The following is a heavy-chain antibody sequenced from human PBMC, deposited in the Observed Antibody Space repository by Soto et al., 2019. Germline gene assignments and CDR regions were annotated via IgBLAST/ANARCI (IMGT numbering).Heavy chain of an antibody. Sequence: QVQLQQWGAGLLKPSEILSLNCAGTGGSLSGYYGSWILQPPGKGLEWIGEVKDGGHTNYSPSLRGRVTISSDTSNNQFSLRLNSVTAADTGVYYCARGQEGVVATHWDQRSLVTVSS. CDR3: ARGQEGVVATH. D-gene: IGHD5-12*01. CDR1: GGSLSGYY. V-gene: IGHV4-34*01. CDR2: VKDGGHT. J-gene: IGHJ4*02.